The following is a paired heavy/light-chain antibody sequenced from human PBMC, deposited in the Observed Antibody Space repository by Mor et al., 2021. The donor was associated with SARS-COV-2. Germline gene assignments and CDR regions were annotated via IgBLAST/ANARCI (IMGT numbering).Heavy chain of an antibody. J-gene: IGHJ5*02. CDR3: AKLRFLEWFNPDNWFDP. Sequence: EVQLLESGGGLVQPGGSLRLSCAASGFIFSNYAMGWVRQAPGKGLEWVSGISHSGGSTHYTDSVKGRFTISRDNSKNTLYLQMNSLRAEDTAVYYCAKLRFLEWFNPDNWFDPWGQGTLVTVSS. CDR1: GFIFSNYA. D-gene: IGHD3-3*01. V-gene: IGHV3-23*01. CDR2: ISHSGGST.
Light chain of an antibody. CDR3: TSYTTTSTLYV. Sequence: QSALTQPASVSGSPGQSITISCTGTSSDVGGYNFVSWYQQHPGKAPKLMIYDVSDRPSGVSIRFSGSKSGNTASLTISGLQAEDEADYYCTSYTTTSTLYVFGTGTKVTVL. CDR2: DVS. V-gene: IGLV2-14*03. CDR1: SSDVGGYNF. J-gene: IGLJ1*01.